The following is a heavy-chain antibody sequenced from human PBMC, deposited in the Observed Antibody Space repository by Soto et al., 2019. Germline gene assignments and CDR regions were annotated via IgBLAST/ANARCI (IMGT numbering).Heavy chain of an antibody. J-gene: IGHJ4*02. CDR1: GGSISSSSYY. CDR2: IYYSGST. Sequence: QLQLQESGPGLVKPSETLSLTCTVSGGSISSSSYYWGWIRQPPGKGLEWIGSIYYSGSTDYNPSLKSLVIIDVDTSQNQFSLKLSAATAANTAVYSCARTHSEDSSGRYVYFDYWGQGTLVTVSS. D-gene: IGHD3-22*01. CDR3: ARTHSEDSSGRYVYFDY. V-gene: IGHV4-39*01.